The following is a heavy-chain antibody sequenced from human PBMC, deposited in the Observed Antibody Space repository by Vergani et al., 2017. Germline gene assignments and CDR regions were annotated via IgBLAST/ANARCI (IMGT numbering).Heavy chain of an antibody. CDR2: ISYDGTNK. CDR1: GFTFGDHG. V-gene: IGHV3-30-3*01. D-gene: IGHD6-6*01. CDR3: ATEYSSSSRGDY. Sequence: QVQLVESGGGVVQPGRSLRLSCAASGFTFGDHGIHWVRRAPGKGLEWVALISYDGTNKYYADSVKGRFTISRDNSKNTLYLQMNSLRAEDTAVYYCATEYSSSSRGDYWGQGTLVTVSS. J-gene: IGHJ4*02.